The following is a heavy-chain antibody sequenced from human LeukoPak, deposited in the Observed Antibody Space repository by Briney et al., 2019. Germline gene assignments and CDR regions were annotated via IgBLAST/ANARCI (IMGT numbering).Heavy chain of an antibody. J-gene: IGHJ4*02. CDR3: AREVAGTPWIDY. CDR2: IYYSGST. Sequence: SETLSLTCTVSGGSISSSSSYWGWIRQPPGRGLEWIGTIYYSGSTYYNPSLKSRVTISVDTSKNQFSLKLSSVTAADTAVYYCAREVAGTPWIDYWGQGTLVTVSS. CDR1: GGSISSSSSY. V-gene: IGHV4-39*02. D-gene: IGHD6-19*01.